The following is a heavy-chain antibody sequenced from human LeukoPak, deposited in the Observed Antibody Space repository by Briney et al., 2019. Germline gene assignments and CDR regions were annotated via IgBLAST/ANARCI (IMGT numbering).Heavy chain of an antibody. CDR3: AAGVALDY. CDR1: GLNFSVYY. V-gene: IGHV3-11*01. J-gene: IGHJ4*02. D-gene: IGHD3-3*01. Sequence: SGGSLRLSCAASGLNFSVYYMTWLRQAPGNGLEWLSHISKRGTTVYYADSVKGRFTIPRDSAKNSLYLHMNTLSAEDTAVYYCAAGVALDYWGQGALVTVSS. CDR2: ISKRGTTV.